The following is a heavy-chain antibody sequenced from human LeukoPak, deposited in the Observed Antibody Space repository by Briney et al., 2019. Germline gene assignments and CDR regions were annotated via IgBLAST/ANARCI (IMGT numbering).Heavy chain of an antibody. J-gene: IGHJ2*01. Sequence: PSETLSLTCTVSGGSISSYYWSWIRQPPGKGLEWIGYIYYSGSTNYNPSLKSRVTISVDTSKNQFSLKLSSVTAADTAVYYCARVSQWLTYWYFDLWGRGTLVTVSS. V-gene: IGHV4-59*01. CDR2: IYYSGST. CDR3: ARVSQWLTYWYFDL. CDR1: GGSISSYY. D-gene: IGHD6-19*01.